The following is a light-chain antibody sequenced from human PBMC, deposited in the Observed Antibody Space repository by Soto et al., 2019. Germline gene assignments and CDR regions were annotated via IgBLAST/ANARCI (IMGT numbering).Light chain of an antibody. CDR1: QSISSSY. CDR2: GVS. Sequence: EIVLTQSPGTLSLSPGERATLSCRASQSISSSYLAWYQQKPGQAPRLLIYGVSNRATGIPDRFSGSGSGTDFTLTISRLEPEDFAVYYCQQAETFGQGTKVEIK. V-gene: IGKV3-20*01. J-gene: IGKJ1*01. CDR3: QQAET.